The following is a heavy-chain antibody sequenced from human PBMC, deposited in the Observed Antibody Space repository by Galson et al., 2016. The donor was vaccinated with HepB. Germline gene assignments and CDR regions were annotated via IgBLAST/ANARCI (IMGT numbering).Heavy chain of an antibody. CDR2: IYPGDSDT. Sequence: QSGAEVKKPGESLKISCKGSGFSFSNYWIGWVRQMPGKGLEWMGIIYPGDSDTRYSPSFQGQVTIPADKSVSTAYLQWSSLTASDTAMYYCARGRAVYYFDYWGPGTLVTVSS. D-gene: IGHD6-19*01. J-gene: IGHJ4*02. CDR3: ARGRAVYYFDY. V-gene: IGHV5-51*01. CDR1: GFSFSNYW.